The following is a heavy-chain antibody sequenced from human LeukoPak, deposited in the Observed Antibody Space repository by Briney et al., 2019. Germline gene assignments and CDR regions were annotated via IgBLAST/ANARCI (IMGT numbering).Heavy chain of an antibody. Sequence: GASVKVSCKASGYTFAKFYIHWVRQAPGQGLEWMGIINPSGGTTSYAQKFQGRVSMTRDTSTSTVYMELSSLRSEDTAVYYCAGDNRGERTPGWGYGGFDIWGQGTMVSVSS. V-gene: IGHV1-46*01. D-gene: IGHD3-16*01. CDR1: GYTFAKFY. CDR3: AGDNRGERTPGWGYGGFDI. CDR2: INPSGGTT. J-gene: IGHJ3*02.